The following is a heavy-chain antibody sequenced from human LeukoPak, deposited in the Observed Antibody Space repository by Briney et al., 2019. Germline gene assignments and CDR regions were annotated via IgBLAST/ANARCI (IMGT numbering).Heavy chain of an antibody. D-gene: IGHD4-17*01. V-gene: IGHV3-7*03. J-gene: IGHJ4*02. CDR1: GFTFSNAW. CDR3: ARDVGGALDY. Sequence: GGSLRLSCAASGFTFSNAWMSWVRQAPGKGLEWVSNIRGDEGDKNSVDSVKGRFTISRDNAKKSLYLQMNSLRVEDTAVYYCARDVGGALDYWGQGTLVTVSS. CDR2: IRGDEGDK.